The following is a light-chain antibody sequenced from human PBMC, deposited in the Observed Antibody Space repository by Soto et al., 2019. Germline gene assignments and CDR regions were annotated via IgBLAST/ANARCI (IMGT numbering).Light chain of an antibody. Sequence: EIVVTQSPATLSVSPGERATLSCRASQSVSSNLAWYQQKPGQAPRLLIYDTSSRASGIPDRFSGSGSGSEFTLTISGLQSEDFAVYYCQQYNDRPPITFGQGTRLEI. CDR2: DTS. V-gene: IGKV3D-15*01. J-gene: IGKJ5*01. CDR1: QSVSSN. CDR3: QQYNDRPPIT.